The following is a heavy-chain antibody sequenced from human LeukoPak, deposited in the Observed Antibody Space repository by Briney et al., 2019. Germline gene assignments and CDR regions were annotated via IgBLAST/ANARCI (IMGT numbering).Heavy chain of an antibody. Sequence: ASVKVSCKASGYTFTSYYMHWVRQAPGQGLEWMGWINPNSGSTQYAQKVQGRVTMTRDTSNSTAYMQLSRLRSEDTAMYYCARDWSKCFDYWGQGALVTVSS. V-gene: IGHV1-2*02. CDR2: INPNSGST. J-gene: IGHJ4*02. CDR3: ARDWSKCFDY. CDR1: GYTFTSYY.